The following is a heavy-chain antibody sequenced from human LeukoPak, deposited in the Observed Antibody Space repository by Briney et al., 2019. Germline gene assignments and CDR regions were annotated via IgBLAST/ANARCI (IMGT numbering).Heavy chain of an antibody. CDR2: IYSGGST. D-gene: IGHD1-1*01. V-gene: IGHV3-53*01. J-gene: IGHJ4*02. CDR1: GFTVSSNY. CDR3: ARGRNWNPNFDY. Sequence: QSGGSLRLSCAASGFTVSSNYMSWVRQAPGKGLEWVSAIYSGGSTYYADSVKGRFTISRDNSKNTLYLQMNSLRAEDTAVYYCARGRNWNPNFDYWGQGTLVTVSS.